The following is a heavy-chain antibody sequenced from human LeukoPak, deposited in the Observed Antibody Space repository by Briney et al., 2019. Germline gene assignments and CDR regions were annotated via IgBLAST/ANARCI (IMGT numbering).Heavy chain of an antibody. CDR3: ARSRPGPYYYDSSGYNI. CDR2: IYYSGST. D-gene: IGHD3-22*01. Sequence: PSETLSLTCTVSGDSISSGDYYWSWIRQPPGKGLEWMGYIYYSGSTYYNPSLRSRVTMSVDTSKNQFSLKLSSVTAADTAVYYCARSRPGPYYYDSSGYNIWGQGTMVTVSS. CDR1: GDSISSGDYY. V-gene: IGHV4-30-4*01. J-gene: IGHJ3*02.